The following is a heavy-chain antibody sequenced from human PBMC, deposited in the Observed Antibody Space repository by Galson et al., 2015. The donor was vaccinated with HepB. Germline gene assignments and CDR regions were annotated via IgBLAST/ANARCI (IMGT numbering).Heavy chain of an antibody. CDR2: ISYDGSNK. CDR1: GFTFSSYA. J-gene: IGHJ4*02. V-gene: IGHV3-30-3*01. CDR3: AREVADNYVSGVHFDY. Sequence: SLRLSCAASGFTFSSYAMHWVRQAPGKGLEWVAVISYDGSNKYYADSVKGRFTISRDNSKNTLYLQMNSLRAEDTAVYYCAREVADNYVSGVHFDYWGKG. D-gene: IGHD3-22*01.